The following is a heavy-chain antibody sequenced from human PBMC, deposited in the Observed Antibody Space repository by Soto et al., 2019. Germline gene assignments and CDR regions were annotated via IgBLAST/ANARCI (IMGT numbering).Heavy chain of an antibody. V-gene: IGHV4-59*08. J-gene: IGHJ4*02. Sequence: QVQLQESGPGLVRPSETLSLTCSVSGGSISSYYWSWSRQPPGKGLEWIGLIYNRGRTDYNPSPKSRVTVSVDRSKSQFSLKLNSVTAADTAMYFCARQQGDRPTRYRYWGQGTLVTVSP. CDR1: GGSISSYY. CDR3: ARQQGDRPTRYRY. D-gene: IGHD3-16*02. CDR2: IYNRGRT.